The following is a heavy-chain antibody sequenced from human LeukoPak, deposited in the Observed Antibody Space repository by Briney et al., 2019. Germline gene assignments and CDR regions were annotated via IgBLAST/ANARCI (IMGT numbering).Heavy chain of an antibody. CDR1: GFTFSSYS. Sequence: GGSLRLSCADTGFTFSSYSMNWVRQAPGKGLEWVSSISSSSSYIYYADSVKGRFTISRDNAKNSLYLQMNSLRAEDTAVYYCARVSAVAGRYYYYYMDVWGKGTTVTVSS. D-gene: IGHD6-19*01. CDR3: ARVSAVAGRYYYYYMDV. J-gene: IGHJ6*03. CDR2: ISSSSSYI. V-gene: IGHV3-21*01.